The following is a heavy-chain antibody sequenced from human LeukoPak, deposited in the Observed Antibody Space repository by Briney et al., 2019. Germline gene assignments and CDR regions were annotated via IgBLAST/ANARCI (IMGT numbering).Heavy chain of an antibody. Sequence: SETLSLTCTVSGGSISSYYWSWIRQPPGKGLEWIGYIYYSGSTYYNPSLKSRVTISVDTSKNQFSLKLSSVTAADTAVYYCARRGYSSGLDYWGQGTLVTVSS. D-gene: IGHD6-19*01. V-gene: IGHV4-59*04. J-gene: IGHJ4*02. CDR1: GGSISSYY. CDR3: ARRGYSSGLDY. CDR2: IYYSGST.